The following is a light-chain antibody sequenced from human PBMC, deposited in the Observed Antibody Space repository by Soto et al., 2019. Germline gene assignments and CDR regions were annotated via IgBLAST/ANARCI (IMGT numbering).Light chain of an antibody. J-gene: IGKJ5*01. CDR1: QSISDT. CDR2: GAS. V-gene: IGKV3-15*01. CDR3: QQYNNWPPIT. Sequence: EIVMTQSPATLSVSPGGRATLSCRASQSISDTLAWYQQKPGQAPRLLIHGASTRAPGFPARFSGSGSGTEFTLTISSLQSEDFAVYYCQQYNNWPPITFGQGTRLEI.